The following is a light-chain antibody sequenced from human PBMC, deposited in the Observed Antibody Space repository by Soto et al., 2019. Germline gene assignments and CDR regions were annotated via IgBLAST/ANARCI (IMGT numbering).Light chain of an antibody. Sequence: DIQMTQSPSSLSASIGDRVTITCRASQTISTYLNWSQQQPGKAPKLLIYAAPTWQSGVTSRFSGSGSGTDVTLTIYNLAHEDFAIYFGQQTYSIPWTFGEGTTVDIK. CDR2: AAP. CDR3: QQTYSIPWT. V-gene: IGKV1-39*01. J-gene: IGKJ1*01. CDR1: QTISTY.